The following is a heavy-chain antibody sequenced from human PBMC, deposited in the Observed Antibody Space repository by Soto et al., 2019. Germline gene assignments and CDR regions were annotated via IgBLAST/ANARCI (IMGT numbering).Heavy chain of an antibody. J-gene: IGHJ4*02. D-gene: IGHD5-18*01. V-gene: IGHV3-21*01. CDR3: ARDQPGYSYGYGLGY. CDR2: ISSSSSYI. CDR1: GFTFSSYS. Sequence: EVQLVESGGGLVKPGGSLRLSCAASGFTFSSYSMNWVRQAPGKGLEWVSSISSSSSYIYYADSVKGRFTIYRAKAKTSLYLEMNSLRAEDRAVYYCARDQPGYSYGYGLGYWGQGTLVTVSS.